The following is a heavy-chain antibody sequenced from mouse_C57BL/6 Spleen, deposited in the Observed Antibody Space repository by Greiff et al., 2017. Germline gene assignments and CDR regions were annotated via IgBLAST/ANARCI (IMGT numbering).Heavy chain of an antibody. CDR2: IDPNGGGT. CDR3: ARSGTTVVDREAWFAY. J-gene: IGHJ3*01. V-gene: IGHV1-72*01. CDR1: GYTFTSYW. Sequence: VQLQQPGAELVKPGASVKLSCKASGYTFTSYWMHWVKQRPGRGLEWIGRIDPNGGGTKYNEKFKSKATLTVDKPSSTAYMQLSSLTSEDSAVSYCARSGTTVVDREAWFAYWGQGTLVTVSA. D-gene: IGHD1-1*01.